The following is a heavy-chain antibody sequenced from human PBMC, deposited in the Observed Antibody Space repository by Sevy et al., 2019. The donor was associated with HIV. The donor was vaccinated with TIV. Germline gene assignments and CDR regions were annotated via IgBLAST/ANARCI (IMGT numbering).Heavy chain of an antibody. CDR2: VSRGGGSA. CDR3: AKDGAYRTDGLDI. Sequence: GGSLRLSCSASGFTFSSYAMAWVRQTPGKGLQWVSEVSRGGGSAYYASSVRGRFTISRDNSKNTLYLELNSLRVDDTAVYYCAKDGAYRTDGLDIWGQGTVVTVSS. D-gene: IGHD4-4*01. CDR1: GFTFSSYA. V-gene: IGHV3-23*01. J-gene: IGHJ3*02.